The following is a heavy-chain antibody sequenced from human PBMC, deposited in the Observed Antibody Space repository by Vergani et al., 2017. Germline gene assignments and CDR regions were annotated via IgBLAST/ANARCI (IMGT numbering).Heavy chain of an antibody. CDR3: ARSQMATNDFDL. Sequence: QAQLGQSDSEVKKPGDSVTLSCKTSGYTLLNHPITGVPQAPGQGLEWMGWISPYNHKTLYSQKVEGRVTMNSETSSSTVFLELRRLTSDDTAIYYCARSQMATNDFDLWGRGTLVTVSS. CDR1: GYTLLNHP. CDR2: ISPYNHKT. J-gene: IGHJ4*02. V-gene: IGHV1-18*04. D-gene: IGHD5-24*01.